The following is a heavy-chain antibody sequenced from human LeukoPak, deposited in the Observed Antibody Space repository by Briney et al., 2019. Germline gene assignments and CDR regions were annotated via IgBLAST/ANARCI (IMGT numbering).Heavy chain of an antibody. D-gene: IGHD3-16*02. CDR3: ARVGMITFGGVIENTDY. V-gene: IGHV4-39*07. J-gene: IGHJ4*02. CDR1: GGSISSSSYY. Sequence: SEALSPTCTVSGGSISSSSYYWGWIRQPPGKGLEWIGSIYYSGSTYYKPSLKSRVTISVDTSKNQFSLKLSYVTAAAPAVYYCARVGMITFGGVIENTDYWGQGSLVTVSS. CDR2: IYYSGST.